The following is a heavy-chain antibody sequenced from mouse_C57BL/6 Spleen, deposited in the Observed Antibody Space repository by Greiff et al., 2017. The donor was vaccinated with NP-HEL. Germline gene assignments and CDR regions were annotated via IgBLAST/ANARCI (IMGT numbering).Heavy chain of an antibody. CDR1: GYAFSSYW. V-gene: IGHV1-80*01. CDR3: ARWDYYDYDEDWDFAY. Sequence: QVQLQQSGAELVKPGASVKISCKASGYAFSSYWMNWVKQRPGKGLEWIGQIYPGDGDTNYNGKFKGKATLTADKSSSTAYMQLSSLTSEDSAVYFCARWDYYDYDEDWDFAYWGQGTLVTVSA. D-gene: IGHD2-4*01. J-gene: IGHJ3*01. CDR2: IYPGDGDT.